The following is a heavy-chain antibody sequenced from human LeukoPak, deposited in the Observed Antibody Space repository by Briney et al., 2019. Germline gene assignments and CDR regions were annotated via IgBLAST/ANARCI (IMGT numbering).Heavy chain of an antibody. CDR2: INHSGST. CDR1: GGSFSGYY. Sequence: PSETLSLTCAVYGGSFSGYYWSWIRQPPGKGLEWIGEINHSGSTNYNPSLKSRVTISVDTSKNQFSLKLSSVTAADTAVYYCARQYYDYVWGSYRELWGQGTLVTVSS. D-gene: IGHD3-16*02. J-gene: IGHJ4*02. V-gene: IGHV4-34*01. CDR3: ARQYYDYVWGSYREL.